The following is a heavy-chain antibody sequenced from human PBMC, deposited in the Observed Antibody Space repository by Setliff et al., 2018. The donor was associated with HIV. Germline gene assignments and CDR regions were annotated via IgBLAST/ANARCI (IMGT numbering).Heavy chain of an antibody. CDR1: GGSISTSY. V-gene: IGHV4-4*09. D-gene: IGHD2-15*01. J-gene: IGHJ3*02. Sequence: PSETLSLTCTDSGGSISTSYWNWIRQPPGKGLEWIAYIYISGTTNYNPSLKSRVTISLDTSRNQFSLKLGSVTAADTAMYYCAREHCSGGSCNGFDIWGQGTMVTVSS. CDR3: AREHCSGGSCNGFDI. CDR2: IYISGTT.